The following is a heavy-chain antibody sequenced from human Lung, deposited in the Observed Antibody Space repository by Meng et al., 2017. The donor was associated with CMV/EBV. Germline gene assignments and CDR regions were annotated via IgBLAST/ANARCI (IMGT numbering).Heavy chain of an antibody. V-gene: IGHV1-2*06. J-gene: IGHJ4*02. CDR1: GYTFNDYW. CDR2: IKPSTGDT. Sequence: QAQLVQSGVELKKSGTSVKLSCKTSGYTFNDYWIHWVRQAPGQGLEWMGRIKPSTGDTSYAQKFRGRLTVTRDTPISTVYMEVNSLTSDDTAVYYCTREGFDYWGQGALVTVSS. CDR3: TREGFDY.